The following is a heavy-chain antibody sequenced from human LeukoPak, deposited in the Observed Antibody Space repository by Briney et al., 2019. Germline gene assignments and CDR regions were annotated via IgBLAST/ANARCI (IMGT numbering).Heavy chain of an antibody. CDR1: GFTFSSYW. CDR3: ARDLGRRWYGDYGGRFDY. V-gene: IGHV3-7*01. Sequence: GGSLRLSCAASGFTFSSYWMSWVRQAPGKGLEWVANIKQDGSEKYYVDSVKGRFTISRDNAKNSLYLQMNSLRAEDTAVYYCARDLGRRWYGDYGGRFDYWGQGTLVTVSS. CDR2: IKQDGSEK. J-gene: IGHJ4*02. D-gene: IGHD4-17*01.